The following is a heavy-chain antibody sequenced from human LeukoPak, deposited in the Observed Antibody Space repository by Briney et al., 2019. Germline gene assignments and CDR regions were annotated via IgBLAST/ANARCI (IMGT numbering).Heavy chain of an antibody. Sequence: PSETLSLTCTVSGGSISSSSHYWGWIRQPPGKGLEWIGSISNSGSTYYNPSLKSRVTISVDTSNNQFSLKLSSVTAADTAVYYCATTTIRLGYWGQGTPVAVSS. CDR2: ISNSGST. CDR1: GGSISSSSHY. CDR3: ATTTIRLGY. V-gene: IGHV4-39*07. D-gene: IGHD1-26*01. J-gene: IGHJ4*02.